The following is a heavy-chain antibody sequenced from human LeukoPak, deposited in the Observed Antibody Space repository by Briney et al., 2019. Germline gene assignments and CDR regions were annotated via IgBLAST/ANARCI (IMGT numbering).Heavy chain of an antibody. D-gene: IGHD3-22*01. CDR2: MNPNSGNT. CDR3: ARGGLRGREQYYYDSSGYYGC. Sequence: GASVKVSCKASGYTFTGYYMHWVRQATGQGLEWMGWMNPNSGNTGYAQKFQGRVTMTRNTSISTAYMELSSLRSEDTAVYYCARGGLRGREQYYYDSSGYYGCWGQGTLVTVSS. J-gene: IGHJ4*02. CDR1: GYTFTGYY. V-gene: IGHV1-8*02.